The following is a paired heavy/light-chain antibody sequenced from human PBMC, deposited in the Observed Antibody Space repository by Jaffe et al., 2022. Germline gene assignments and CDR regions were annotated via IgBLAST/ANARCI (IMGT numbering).Heavy chain of an antibody. D-gene: IGHD3-16*02. CDR2: IYHSGST. V-gene: IGHV4-4*02. CDR3: ARSPSYYDYVWGSYRPLDY. CDR1: GGSISSSNW. Sequence: QVQLQESGPGLVKPSGTLSLTCAVSGGSISSSNWWSWIRQPPGKGLEWIGEIYHSGSTNYNPSLKSRVTISVDKSKNQFSLKLSSVTAADTAVYYCARSPSYYDYVWGSYRPLDYWGQGTLVTVSS. J-gene: IGHJ4*02.
Light chain of an antibody. CDR2: GKN. CDR3: NSRDSSGNHLGV. J-gene: IGLJ3*02. Sequence: SSELTQDPAVSVALGQTVRITCQGDSLRSYYASWYQQKPGQAPVLVIYGKNNRPSGIPDRFSGSSSGNTASLTITGAQAEDEADYYCNSRDSSGNHLGVFGGGTKLTVL. CDR1: SLRSYY. V-gene: IGLV3-19*01.